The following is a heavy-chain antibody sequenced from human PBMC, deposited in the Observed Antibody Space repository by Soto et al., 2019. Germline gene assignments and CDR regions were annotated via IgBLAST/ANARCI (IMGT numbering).Heavy chain of an antibody. CDR2: IYYSGST. CDR3: ASSALSSGPYVFGY. Sequence: PSETLSLTCTVSGGSISSSSYYWGWIRQPPGKGLEWIGSIYYSGSTYYNPSLKSRVTISVDTSKNQFSLKLSSVTAADTAVYYCASSALSSGPYVFGYWGQGTLVTVSS. J-gene: IGHJ4*02. V-gene: IGHV4-39*01. CDR1: GGSISSSSYY. D-gene: IGHD3-10*02.